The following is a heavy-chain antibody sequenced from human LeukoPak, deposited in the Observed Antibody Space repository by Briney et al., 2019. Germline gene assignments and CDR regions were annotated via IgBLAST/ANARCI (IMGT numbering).Heavy chain of an antibody. V-gene: IGHV3-30*03. Sequence: QSGGSLRLSCTASGFNFRNYGMHWVRQAPGKGLEWVSVISNDGSNKDSAHSVKGRFTISRDNSKNTLYLQMNSLRAEDTAVYYCARGGRWYGSGSYSPFDIWGQGTMVTVSS. D-gene: IGHD3-10*01. CDR2: ISNDGSNK. J-gene: IGHJ3*02. CDR1: GFNFRNYG. CDR3: ARGGRWYGSGSYSPFDI.